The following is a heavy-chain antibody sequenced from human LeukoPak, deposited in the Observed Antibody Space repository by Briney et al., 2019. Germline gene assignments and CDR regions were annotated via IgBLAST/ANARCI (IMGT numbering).Heavy chain of an antibody. CDR1: GYSFTSYW. J-gene: IGHJ6*03. Sequence: GESLKISGKGPGYSFTSYWIGWVPQLPGKGLEWMRIIYPGDSDTRYSPSFQGQFTISADKSISTAYLQWSSLKASDTAMYYCARHAIAVAGRDYYYYYMDVWGKGTTVTVSS. D-gene: IGHD6-19*01. V-gene: IGHV5-51*01. CDR2: IYPGDSDT. CDR3: ARHAIAVAGRDYYYYYMDV.